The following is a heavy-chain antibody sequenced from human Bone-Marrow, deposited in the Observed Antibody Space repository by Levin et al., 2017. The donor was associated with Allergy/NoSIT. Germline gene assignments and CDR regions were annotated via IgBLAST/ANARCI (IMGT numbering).Heavy chain of an antibody. CDR3: ARADELRSYYYYGMDV. D-gene: IGHD1-7*01. CDR1: GYTFTGYY. Sequence: ASVKVSCKASGYTFTGYYMHWVRQAPGQGLEWMGWINPNSGGTNYAQKFQGRVTMTRDTSISTAYMELSRLRSDDTAVYYWARADELRSYYYYGMDVWGQGTTVTVSS. CDR2: INPNSGGT. V-gene: IGHV1-2*02. J-gene: IGHJ6*02.